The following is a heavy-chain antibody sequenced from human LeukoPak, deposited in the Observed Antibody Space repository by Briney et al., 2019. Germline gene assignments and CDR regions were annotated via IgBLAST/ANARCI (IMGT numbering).Heavy chain of an antibody. CDR2: INPNSGGT. CDR1: GYTFSDYY. Sequence: ASVKVSCKASGYTFSDYYIHWVRQAPGQGLEWMGWINPNSGGTNYAQKFQGRVTMTRDTSISTAYMELSRLRSDDAAVYYCARGYGDFDYWGQGTLVTVSS. J-gene: IGHJ4*02. D-gene: IGHD4-17*01. CDR3: ARGYGDFDY. V-gene: IGHV1-2*02.